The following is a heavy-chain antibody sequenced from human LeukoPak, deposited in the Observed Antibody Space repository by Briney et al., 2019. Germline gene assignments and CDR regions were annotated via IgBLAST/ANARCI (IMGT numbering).Heavy chain of an antibody. D-gene: IGHD6-19*01. J-gene: IGHJ4*02. CDR1: GGTFSSYA. CDR2: IIPNFGTA. Sequence: SVKVSCKASGGTFSSYAISWVRQAPGQGLEWMGGIIPNFGTANYAQKFQGRVTITADESTSTAYMELSSLRSEDTAVYYCASPPNSVAGGFDYWGQGTLVTVSS. CDR3: ASPPNSVAGGFDY. V-gene: IGHV1-69*13.